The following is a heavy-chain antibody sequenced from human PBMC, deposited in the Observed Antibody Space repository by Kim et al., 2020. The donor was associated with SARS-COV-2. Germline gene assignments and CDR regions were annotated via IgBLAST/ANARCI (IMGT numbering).Heavy chain of an antibody. J-gene: IGHJ5*02. CDR1: GYSFTSYW. CDR3: ARQSCSSTSCYVGRWFDP. D-gene: IGHD2-2*01. Sequence: GESLKISCKGSGYSFTSYWIGWVRQMPGKGLEWMGIIYPGDSDTRYSPSFQGQVTISADKSISTAYLQWSSLKASDTAMYYCARQSCSSTSCYVGRWFDPWGPGTLVTVSS. CDR2: IYPGDSDT. V-gene: IGHV5-51*01.